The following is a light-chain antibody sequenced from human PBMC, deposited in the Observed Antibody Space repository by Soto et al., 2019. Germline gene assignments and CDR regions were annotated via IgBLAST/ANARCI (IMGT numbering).Light chain of an antibody. CDR3: QQSYSTPR. V-gene: IGKV1-39*01. CDR2: AAS. J-gene: IGKJ4*02. CDR1: QSISSY. Sequence: DIQMTQSPSSLSASVGDRVTITCRASQSISSYLNWYQQKPGKAPKLLIYAASSLESRVPSRFSSSGSGTDFTLAFSSLQPEDFATYYCQQSYSTPRFGGGTKVEIK.